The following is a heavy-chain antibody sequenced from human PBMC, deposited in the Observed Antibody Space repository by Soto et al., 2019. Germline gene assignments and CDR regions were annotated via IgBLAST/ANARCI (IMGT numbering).Heavy chain of an antibody. CDR2: ISYDGSNK. CDR3: AKDQAAAGGWYFDL. CDR1: GFTFSSYG. Sequence: QVQLVESGGGVVQPGRSLRLSCAASGFTFSSYGMHWVRQAPGKGLEWVAVISYDGSNKYYADSVKGRFTISRDNSKNTLYLQMNSLRAEDTAVYYCAKDQAAAGGWYFDLWGRGTLVTVSS. J-gene: IGHJ2*01. V-gene: IGHV3-30*18. D-gene: IGHD6-13*01.